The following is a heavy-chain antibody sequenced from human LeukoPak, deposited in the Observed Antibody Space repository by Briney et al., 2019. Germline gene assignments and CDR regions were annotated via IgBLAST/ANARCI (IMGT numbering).Heavy chain of an antibody. D-gene: IGHD3-22*01. CDR2: IRYDGSNK. J-gene: IGHJ6*03. V-gene: IGHV3-30*02. Sequence: PGGSLRLSCAASGFTFSNYGMHWVRQAPGKGLEWVAFIRYDGSNKYYADSVKGRFTISRDNSKNTLYLQMNSLRAEDTAVYYCAKDGKKVTLTMIAVITYSGYMDVWGKGTTVTISS. CDR3: AKDGKKVTLTMIAVITYSGYMDV. CDR1: GFTFSNYG.